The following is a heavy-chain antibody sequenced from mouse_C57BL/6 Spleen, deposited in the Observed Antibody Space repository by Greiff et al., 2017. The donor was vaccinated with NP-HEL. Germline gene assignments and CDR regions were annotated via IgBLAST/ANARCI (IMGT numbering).Heavy chain of an antibody. CDR2: IHPNSGST. CDR1: GYTFTSYW. CDR3: ARPPLLRGSHWYFGV. D-gene: IGHD1-2*01. J-gene: IGHJ1*03. Sequence: QVQLQQPGAELVKPGASVKLSCKASGYTFTSYWMHWVKQRPGQGLEWIGMIHPNSGSTNYNEKFKSKATLTVDKSSSTAYMQLSSLTSEDSAVYYCARPPLLRGSHWYFGVWGTGTTVTVSS. V-gene: IGHV1-64*01.